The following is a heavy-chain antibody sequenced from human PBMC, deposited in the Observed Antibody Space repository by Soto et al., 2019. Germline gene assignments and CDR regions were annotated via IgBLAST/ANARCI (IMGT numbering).Heavy chain of an antibody. J-gene: IGHJ4*02. CDR3: AKGNYGLAPRPEIDY. Sequence: QVQLVESGRGVVQPGRSLRLSCAASGFAFRNYGMHWVRQAPGKGLEWVAIVSYDGKDTNYADSVKGRFTISRDYSKNRLYLQMNSLRPEDTAVYYCAKGNYGLAPRPEIDYRGQGTLVTVSS. CDR1: GFAFRNYG. D-gene: IGHD3-10*01. V-gene: IGHV3-30*18. CDR2: VSYDGKDT.